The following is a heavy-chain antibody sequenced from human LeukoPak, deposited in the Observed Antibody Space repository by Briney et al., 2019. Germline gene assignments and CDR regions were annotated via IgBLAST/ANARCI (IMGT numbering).Heavy chain of an antibody. J-gene: IGHJ4*02. CDR2: ISGSGGST. CDR1: GFTFSSYA. V-gene: IGHV3-23*01. D-gene: IGHD3-3*01. CDR3: AKAIGGPVLEWLLGLIIDY. Sequence: PGGSLRLSCAASGFTFSSYAMSWVRQAPGKGLEWVSDISGSGGSTYYADSVKGRFTLSRDNSKNTLYSQMNSLRAEDTAVYYCAKAIGGPVLEWLLGLIIDYWGQGTLVTVSS.